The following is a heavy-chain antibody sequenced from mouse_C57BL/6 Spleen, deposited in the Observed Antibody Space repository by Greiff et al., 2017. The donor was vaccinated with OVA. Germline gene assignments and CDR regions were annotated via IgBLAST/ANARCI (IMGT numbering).Heavy chain of an antibody. CDR3: AREDYYGSSPYFDY. CDR1: GYTFTSYW. J-gene: IGHJ2*01. CDR2: IHPNSGST. Sequence: VQLQQPGAELVKPGASVKLSCKASGYTFTSYWMHWVKQRPGQGLEWIGMIHPNSGSTNYNEKFKSKATLTVDKSSSTAYMQLSSLTSEDSAVYYCAREDYYGSSPYFDYWGQGTTLTVSS. V-gene: IGHV1-64*01. D-gene: IGHD1-1*01.